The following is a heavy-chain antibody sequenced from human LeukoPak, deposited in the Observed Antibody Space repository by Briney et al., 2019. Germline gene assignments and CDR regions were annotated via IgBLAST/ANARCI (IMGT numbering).Heavy chain of an antibody. J-gene: IGHJ4*02. CDR2: ISGSGGNT. CDR3: ARVEYSYGCRF. CDR1: GFTFSSYG. D-gene: IGHD5-18*01. Sequence: GGSLRLSCAASGFTFSSYGMSWVRQAPGKGLEWVSSISGSGGNTYYADSVKGRFTISRDNAKNSLYLQMNSLRAEDTAVYYCARVEYSYGCRFWGQGTLVTVSS. V-gene: IGHV3-23*01.